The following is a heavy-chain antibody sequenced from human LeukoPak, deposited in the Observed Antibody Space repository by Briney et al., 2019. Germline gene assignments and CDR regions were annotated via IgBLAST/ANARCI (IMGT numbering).Heavy chain of an antibody. Sequence: PSETLSLTCTVSGGSISSSSYYWGWIRQPPGKGLEWIGSIYYSGSTYYNPSLKSRVTISVDTSKNQFSLKLSSVTAADTAVYYCARLSSSIFGVGGYFDYWGQGTLVTVSS. J-gene: IGHJ4*02. V-gene: IGHV4-39*01. CDR1: GGSISSSSYY. CDR3: ARLSSSIFGVGGYFDY. CDR2: IYYSGST. D-gene: IGHD3-3*01.